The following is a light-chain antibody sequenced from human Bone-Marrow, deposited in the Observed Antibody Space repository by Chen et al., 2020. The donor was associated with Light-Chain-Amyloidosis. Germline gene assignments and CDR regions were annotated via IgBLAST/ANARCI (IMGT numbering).Light chain of an antibody. CDR2: DDS. V-gene: IGLV3-21*02. CDR1: NIGSTS. CDR3: QVWDRSSDRPV. Sequence: SYVLTQPSSVSVAPGQTATIACGGNNIGSTSVHWYQQTPGQAPLLVVYDDSDRPSGILERLSGSNSGDTATLPISRVEAGDEADSYCQVWDRSSDRPVFGGGTKLTVL. J-gene: IGLJ3*02.